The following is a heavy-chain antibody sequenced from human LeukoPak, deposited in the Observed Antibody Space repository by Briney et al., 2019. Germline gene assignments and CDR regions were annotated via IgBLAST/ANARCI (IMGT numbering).Heavy chain of an antibody. Sequence: SETLSLTCTVSGGSISSYYWSWIRQPPGKGLEWIGYIYYSGSTSYNPSLKSRVTISVDTSKKQFSLKLSSVTAADTAVYYCARDQYDYVWGSYFFDYWGQGTLVTVSS. CDR1: GGSISSYY. J-gene: IGHJ4*02. CDR3: ARDQYDYVWGSYFFDY. D-gene: IGHD3-16*01. CDR2: IYYSGST. V-gene: IGHV4-59*12.